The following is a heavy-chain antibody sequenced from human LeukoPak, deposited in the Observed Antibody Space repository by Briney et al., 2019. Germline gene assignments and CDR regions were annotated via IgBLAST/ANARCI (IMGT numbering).Heavy chain of an antibody. CDR1: GFTFSDYY. CDR3: ARVRQSGSPLDY. CDR2: ISKSGGDT. Sequence: GGSLRLSCAASGFTFSDYYMIWIRQAPGKGLEWVSYISKSGGDTKYADSVEGRFTISRDNAKNSLYLQMNSLRAEDTAVYYCARVRQSGSPLDYWGQGTLVTVSS. D-gene: IGHD1-26*01. J-gene: IGHJ4*02. V-gene: IGHV3-11*03.